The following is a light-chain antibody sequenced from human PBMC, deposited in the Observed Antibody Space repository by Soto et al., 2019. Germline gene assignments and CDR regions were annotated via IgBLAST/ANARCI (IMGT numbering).Light chain of an antibody. CDR2: KAS. V-gene: IGKV1-5*03. CDR3: QQSYSYTRM. Sequence: DIQMTQSPSTLSGSVGDRVTITCRASQTISSWLAWYQQKPGKAPKLLIYKASTLKSGVPTRFSGSGSGTDFTLTISSLQPEDSATYYCQQSYSYTRMFGQGTKVDIK. CDR1: QTISSW. J-gene: IGKJ1*01.